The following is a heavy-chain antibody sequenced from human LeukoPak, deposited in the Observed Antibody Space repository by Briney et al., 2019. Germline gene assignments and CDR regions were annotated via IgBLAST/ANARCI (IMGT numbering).Heavy chain of an antibody. Sequence: PGGSLRLSCAASGFTVSSNYMSWVRQAPGKGLEWVSVIYSGGSTYYADSVKGRFTISRDNSKNTLYLQMNSLRAEDTAVYYCAKDMAAAVGYYYYGMDVWGQGTTVTVSS. J-gene: IGHJ6*02. CDR2: IYSGGST. CDR1: GFTVSSNY. CDR3: AKDMAAAVGYYYYGMDV. V-gene: IGHV3-53*05. D-gene: IGHD6-13*01.